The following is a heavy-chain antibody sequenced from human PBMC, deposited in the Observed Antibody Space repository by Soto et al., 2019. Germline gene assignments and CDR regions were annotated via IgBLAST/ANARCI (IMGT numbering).Heavy chain of an antibody. CDR2: VHPNSGGT. CDR3: AKELQRGMDV. D-gene: IGHD3-10*01. V-gene: IGHV1-2*02. Sequence: QSPEQGLEWMGWVHPNSGGTNYAQSFEGRVTMTRDTSINTAYMELSRLTSDDSAVYCWAKELQRGMDVWGQGILVSGSS. J-gene: IGHJ6*02.